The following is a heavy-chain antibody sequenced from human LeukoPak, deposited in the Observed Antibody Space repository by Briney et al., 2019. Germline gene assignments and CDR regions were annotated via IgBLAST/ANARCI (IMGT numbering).Heavy chain of an antibody. J-gene: IGHJ4*02. CDR3: ATSGNFRDGYNS. CDR1: GYTFTSHG. Sequence: EASVKVSCKTYGYTFTSHGISWVRQAPGQGLEWMGWISAFNGETHYAQNLQGRVTMTTDTSTSTAYMELRSLRSDDTAVYYCATSGNFRDGYNSWGQGTLVTVSS. CDR2: ISAFNGET. D-gene: IGHD5-24*01. V-gene: IGHV1-18*01.